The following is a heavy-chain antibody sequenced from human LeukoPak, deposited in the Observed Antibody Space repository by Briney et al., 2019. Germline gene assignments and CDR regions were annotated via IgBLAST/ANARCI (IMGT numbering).Heavy chain of an antibody. CDR1: GFTFSSYW. D-gene: IGHD6-13*01. CDR2: IKQDGSEK. J-gene: IGHJ4*02. CDR3: ARTTVRYSSSWLKRGEEDY. V-gene: IGHV3-7*01. Sequence: HPGGSLRLSCAASGFTFSSYWMSWVRQAPGKGLEWVANIKQDGSEKYYVDSVKGRFTISRDNAKNSLYLQMNSLRAEDTAVYYCARTTVRYSSSWLKRGEEDYWGQGTLVTVSS.